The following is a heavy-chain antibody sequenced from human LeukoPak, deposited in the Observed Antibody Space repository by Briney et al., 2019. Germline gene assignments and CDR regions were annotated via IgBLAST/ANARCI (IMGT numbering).Heavy chain of an antibody. Sequence: SETLSLTCTVSGGSISRYYWSWIRQPPGKGLEWIGYTYYSGSSEYNPSLKSRVTISVDTSKNQFSLKVRSVTAADTAVYYCARPGVGSGRYGAFDVWGQGTMVTVSS. D-gene: IGHD5-18*01. V-gene: IGHV4-59*08. CDR2: TYYSGSS. CDR3: ARPGVGSGRYGAFDV. CDR1: GGSISRYY. J-gene: IGHJ3*01.